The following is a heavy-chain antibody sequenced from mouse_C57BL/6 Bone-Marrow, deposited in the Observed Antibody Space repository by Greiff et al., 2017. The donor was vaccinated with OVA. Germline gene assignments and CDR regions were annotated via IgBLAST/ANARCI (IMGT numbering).Heavy chain of an antibody. CDR1: GYTFTDYY. Sequence: EVQLQQSGPELVKPGASVKISCKASGYTFTDYYMNWVKQSHGKSLEWIGDINPNNGGTSYNQKFKGKATLTVDKSSSTAYMELRSLTSEDSAVYYCASWTYYGSSYRNAMDYWGQGTSVTVSS. CDR2: INPNNGGT. D-gene: IGHD1-1*01. J-gene: IGHJ4*01. V-gene: IGHV1-26*01. CDR3: ASWTYYGSSYRNAMDY.